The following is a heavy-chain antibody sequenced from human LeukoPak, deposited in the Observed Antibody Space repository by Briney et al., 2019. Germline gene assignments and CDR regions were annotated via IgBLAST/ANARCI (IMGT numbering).Heavy chain of an antibody. CDR1: GGSISSYY. V-gene: IGHV4-59*12. Sequence: SETLSLTCTVSGGSISSYYWSWIRQTPGKGLEWIGYIYYSGSTNFNPSLKSRVTISVDTSKNQFSLKLSSVTAADTAVYYCARSTTNWFDPWGQGTLVTVSS. D-gene: IGHD2/OR15-2a*01. J-gene: IGHJ5*02. CDR3: ARSTTNWFDP. CDR2: IYYSGST.